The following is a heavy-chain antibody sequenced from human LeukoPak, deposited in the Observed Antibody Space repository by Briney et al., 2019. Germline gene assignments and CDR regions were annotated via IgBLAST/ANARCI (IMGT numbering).Heavy chain of an antibody. V-gene: IGHV1-46*01. Sequence: GASVKVSCKAFGYTFTSYYMHWVRQAPGEGLEWMGIINPTGGSTSYAQKFQGRVTMTRDTSTSTVYMGLSSLRSEDTAVYYCARDHYHKIHSVMVTAPEYWGQGTLVTVSS. CDR1: GYTFTSYY. CDR2: INPTGGST. J-gene: IGHJ4*02. D-gene: IGHD2-21*02. CDR3: ARDHYHKIHSVMVTAPEY.